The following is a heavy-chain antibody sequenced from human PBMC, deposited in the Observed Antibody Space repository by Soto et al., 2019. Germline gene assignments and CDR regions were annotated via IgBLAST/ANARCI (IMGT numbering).Heavy chain of an antibody. CDR3: ASGIDEGSSGYYLDV. D-gene: IGHD3-22*01. J-gene: IGHJ4*02. V-gene: IGHV4-39*01. CDR2: RYDDGST. CDR1: GDSIRNRNYY. Sequence: LQLQESGPGLVKPSETLSLTCAVFGDSIRNRNYYWAWIRQPPGKGLEWIVSRYDDGSTFYNPSLKGRVTVSIDTSKTQFSLKMTSVPATDKAVYYCASGIDEGSSGYYLDVWGQGNLVTVSS.